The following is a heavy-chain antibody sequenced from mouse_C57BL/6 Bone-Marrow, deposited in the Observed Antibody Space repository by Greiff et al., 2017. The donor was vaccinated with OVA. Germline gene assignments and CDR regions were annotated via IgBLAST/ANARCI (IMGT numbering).Heavy chain of an antibody. CDR3: ARWPLYYGSSYVGYFDV. J-gene: IGHJ1*03. CDR1: GYTFTSYW. Sequence: VQLQQSGAELVKPGASVKMSCKASGYTFTSYWITWVKQRPGQGLEWIGDIYPGSGSTNYNEKFKSKATLTVDTSSSTAYMQLSSLTSEDAAVYYCARWPLYYGSSYVGYFDVWGTGTTVTVSS. V-gene: IGHV1-55*01. D-gene: IGHD1-1*01. CDR2: IYPGSGST.